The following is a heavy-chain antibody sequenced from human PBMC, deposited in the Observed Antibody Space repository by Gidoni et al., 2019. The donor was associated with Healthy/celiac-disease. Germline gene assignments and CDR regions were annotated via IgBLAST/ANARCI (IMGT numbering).Heavy chain of an antibody. Sequence: QVQLVESGGGVVQPGRSLRLSCAASGFPFSSYAMHWVRQAPGQGLEWVAVRSYDGSNKYYADSVKGRFTISRDNSKNTLYLQMNSLRAEDTAVYYCARDSPDYDILTGYPYWGQGTLVTVSS. CDR1: GFPFSSYA. V-gene: IGHV3-30-3*01. CDR2: RSYDGSNK. CDR3: ARDSPDYDILTGYPY. D-gene: IGHD3-9*01. J-gene: IGHJ4*02.